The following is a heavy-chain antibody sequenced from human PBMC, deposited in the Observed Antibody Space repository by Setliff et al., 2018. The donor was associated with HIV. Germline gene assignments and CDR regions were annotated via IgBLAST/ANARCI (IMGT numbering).Heavy chain of an antibody. CDR1: GDSISGAGFY. D-gene: IGHD3-22*01. V-gene: IGHV4-31*03. CDR3: AREAMYYYDTSGHPQGFDY. CDR2: IYYSGST. J-gene: IGHJ4*02. Sequence: SETLSLTCTVSGDSISGAGFYWTWIRQLPGKGLEWIGSIYYSGSTYYNPSLKSRVTISLGTSRWQFSLTLNSVSAADTAVYFCAREAMYYYDTSGHPQGFDYWGQGTLVTVSS.